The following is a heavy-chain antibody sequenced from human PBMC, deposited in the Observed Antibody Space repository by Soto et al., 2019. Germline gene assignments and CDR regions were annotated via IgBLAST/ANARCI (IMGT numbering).Heavy chain of an antibody. J-gene: IGHJ4*02. Sequence: PSETLSLTCTVSGGSISSYYWSWIRQPPGKGLEWIGYIYYSGSTNYNPSLKSRVTISVDTSKNQFSLKLSSVTAADTAVYYCARVRLSTVTTFIDYWGQGTLVTVSS. CDR1: GGSISSYY. V-gene: IGHV4-59*01. D-gene: IGHD4-17*01. CDR3: ARVRLSTVTTFIDY. CDR2: IYYSGST.